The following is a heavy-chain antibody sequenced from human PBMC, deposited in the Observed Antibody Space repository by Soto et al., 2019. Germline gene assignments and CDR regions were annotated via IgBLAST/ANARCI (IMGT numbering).Heavy chain of an antibody. V-gene: IGHV3-30*18. Sequence: AGSLRLSCAASGFTFSTYAMHWFRQAPGKGLEWVALISFDGINKYYADSVKGRFTISRDSSKNTLYLQMNGLRADDTAIYYCAKDEGGYLSVFDYWGQGTLVTVSS. CDR1: GFTFSTYA. J-gene: IGHJ4*02. CDR2: ISFDGINK. D-gene: IGHD5-12*01. CDR3: AKDEGGYLSVFDY.